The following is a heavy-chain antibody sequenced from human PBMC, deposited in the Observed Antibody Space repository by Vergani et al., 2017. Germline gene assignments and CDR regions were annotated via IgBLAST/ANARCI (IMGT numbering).Heavy chain of an antibody. Sequence: VQLVESGGGLVQPGRSLRLSCAASGFTFSSYGMHWVRQAPGKGMEWGAVISYDGSNKYYADSVKGRFTISRDNSKNTLYLQMNSLRAEDTAVYYCAKDQDGINLNFLYYYYGMDVWGQGTTVTVSS. D-gene: IGHD1-7*01. CDR2: ISYDGSNK. CDR1: GFTFSSYG. J-gene: IGHJ6*02. V-gene: IGHV3-30*18. CDR3: AKDQDGINLNFLYYYYGMDV.